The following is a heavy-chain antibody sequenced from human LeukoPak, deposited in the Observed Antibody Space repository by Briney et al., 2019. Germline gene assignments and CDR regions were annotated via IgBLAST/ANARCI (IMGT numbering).Heavy chain of an antibody. CDR3: ASHLGSGSNNWLDP. J-gene: IGHJ5*02. CDR1: GFTVS. V-gene: IGHV3-23*01. Sequence: PGGSLRLSCAASGFTVSMICVRQAPGKGLEGVSAISGSGDKTFYADSVKGRFAISRDNCKNTLYLQMNSLRAEDTAVYYCASHLGSGSNNWLDPWGQGTLVTVSS. D-gene: IGHD3-10*01. CDR2: ISGSGDKT.